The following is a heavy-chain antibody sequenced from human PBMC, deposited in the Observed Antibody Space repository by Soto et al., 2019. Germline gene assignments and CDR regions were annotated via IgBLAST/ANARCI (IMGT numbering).Heavy chain of an antibody. V-gene: IGHV3-15*07. CDR2: IKREGSGGTT. CDR3: AYYRDTSAGHVDF. Sequence: EVQLVESGGGLVKPGGSLRLSCAASGFSFSNAWMKWVRQAPGKGLEWVGRIKREGSGGTTDHAAAVKGRFIISRDDSKNMLFLQMDSLIAEDSAVYYCAYYRDTSAGHVDFWGQGTLVTVSS. J-gene: IGHJ4*02. CDR1: GFSFSNAW. D-gene: IGHD3-22*01.